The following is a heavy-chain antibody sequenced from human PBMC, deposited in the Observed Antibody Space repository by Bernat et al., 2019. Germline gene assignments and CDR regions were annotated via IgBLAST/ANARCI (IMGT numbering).Heavy chain of an antibody. J-gene: IGHJ4*02. CDR2: ISYDGSNK. CDR3: ARMDGAFDY. D-gene: IGHD1-26*01. V-gene: IGHV3-30-3*01. CDR1: GFTFSSYA. Sequence: QVQLVESGGGVVQPGRSLRLSCAASGFTFSSYAMHWVRQAPGKGLEWVAVISYDGSNKYYADSVKGRFTISGDNSKNTLYLQMNSLRAEDTAVYYCARMDGAFDYWGQGTLVTVSS.